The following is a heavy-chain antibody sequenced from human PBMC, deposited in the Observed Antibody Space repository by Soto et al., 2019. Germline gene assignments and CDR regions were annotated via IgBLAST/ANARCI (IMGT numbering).Heavy chain of an antibody. D-gene: IGHD2-21*02. V-gene: IGHV3-7*01. CDR2: IKPDGSAT. CDR1: GFTFGSYW. CDR3: ARAGYCGPGCYYYFDY. J-gene: IGHJ4*02. Sequence: EVQLVESGGGLVQPGGSLRLSCAVSGFTFGSYWMNWVRLIPGKGLEWVAYIKPDGSATYYVDSVKGRLTISRDNAKNSRYLQMNSLRVEDTSVYYCARAGYCGPGCYYYFDYWGQGTLVTVSS.